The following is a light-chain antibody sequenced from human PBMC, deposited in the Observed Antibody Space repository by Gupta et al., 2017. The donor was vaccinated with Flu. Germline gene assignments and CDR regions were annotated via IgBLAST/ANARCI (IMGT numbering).Light chain of an antibody. J-gene: IGKJ1*01. CDR1: QSLVYSDGNIY. CDR3: MQGSRWPWA. CDR2: QVS. V-gene: IGKV2-30*01. Sequence: IACRSSQSLVYSDGNIYWHWFQQRPGQSPRRLIYQVSHRESGVPDRFSGSGSGTDFTLKISRVEAEDVGVYYCMQGSRWPWAFGQGTKVEIK.